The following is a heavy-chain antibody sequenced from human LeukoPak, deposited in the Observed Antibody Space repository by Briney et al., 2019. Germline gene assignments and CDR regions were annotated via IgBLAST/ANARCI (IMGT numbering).Heavy chain of an antibody. J-gene: IGHJ4*02. CDR3: VKGSASSRPYYFDY. V-gene: IGHV3-23*01. Sequence: GGSLRLSCAASGFTFNRYAMSWVRQAPGKGLEWFSAITDSGGDTYYADSVKGRFTISRDNSKNTLDLQMSSLRAEDTAVYYCVKGSASSRPYYFDYWGQGALVTVSS. CDR2: ITDSGGDT. CDR1: GFTFNRYA. D-gene: IGHD2-15*01.